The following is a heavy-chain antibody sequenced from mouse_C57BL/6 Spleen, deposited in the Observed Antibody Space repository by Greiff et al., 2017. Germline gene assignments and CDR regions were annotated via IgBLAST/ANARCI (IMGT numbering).Heavy chain of an antibody. Sequence: EVQRVESGPGLVKPSQSLSLTCSVTGYSITSWYYWNWIRQFPANKLEWMGYISYDGSNNYNPSLKNRISITRDTSKNLFILKLNSVTTEDTATDYYATDRDDDLAYWGQGTLVTVSA. CDR1: GYSITSWYY. V-gene: IGHV3-6*01. CDR2: ISYDGSN. CDR3: ATDRDDDLAY. D-gene: IGHD2-4*01. J-gene: IGHJ3*01.